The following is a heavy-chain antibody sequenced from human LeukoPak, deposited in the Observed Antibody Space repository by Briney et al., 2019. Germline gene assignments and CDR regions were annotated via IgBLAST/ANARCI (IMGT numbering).Heavy chain of an antibody. J-gene: IGHJ4*02. CDR1: GGSISSYY. CDR3: ARGGGRYYDFWSGYSDY. D-gene: IGHD3-3*01. V-gene: IGHV4-59*12. CDR2: IYYSGST. Sequence: SETLSLTCTVSGGSISSYYWSWIRQPPGKGLEWIGCIYYSGSTNYNPSLKSRVTISVDTSKNQFSLKLSSVTAADTAVYYCARGGGRYYDFWSGYSDYWGQGTLVTVSS.